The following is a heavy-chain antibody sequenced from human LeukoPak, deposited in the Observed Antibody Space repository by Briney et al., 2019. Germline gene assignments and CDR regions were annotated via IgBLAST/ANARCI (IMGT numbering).Heavy chain of an antibody. D-gene: IGHD1-1*01. V-gene: IGHV3-30*02. CDR3: VKESLEGDT. CDR2: IMYDGSIK. J-gene: IGHJ5*02. Sequence: GGSLRLSCAASGFTFTDFGMHWVRQAPGKGLDWVAFIMYDGSIKFYADSVLGRFTISRDNSKNTLDLQMNSLRTEDTAVYYCVKESLEGDTWGQGTLVTVSS. CDR1: GFTFTDFG.